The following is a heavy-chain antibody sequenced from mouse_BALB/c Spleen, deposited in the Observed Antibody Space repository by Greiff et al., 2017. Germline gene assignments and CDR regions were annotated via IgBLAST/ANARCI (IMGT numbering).Heavy chain of an antibody. D-gene: IGHD2-2*01. V-gene: IGHV1-9*01. J-gene: IGHJ3*01. CDR1: GYTFSSYW. CDR3: ARGGGYHRLFAY. CDR2: ILPGSGST. Sequence: QVQLQQSGAELMKPGASVKISCKATGYTFSSYWIEWVKQRPGHGLEWIGEILPGSGSTNYNEKFKGKATFTADTSSNTAYMQLSSLTSEDSAVYYCARGGGYHRLFAYWGQGTLVTVSA.